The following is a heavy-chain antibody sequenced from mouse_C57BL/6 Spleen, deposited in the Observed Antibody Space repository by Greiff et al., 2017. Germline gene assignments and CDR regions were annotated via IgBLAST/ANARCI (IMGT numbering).Heavy chain of an antibody. V-gene: IGHV1-55*01. Sequence: QVQLQQPGAELVKPGASVKMSCKASGYTFTSYWITWVKQRPGQGLEWIGDIYPGSGSTNYNEKFKSKATLTVDTSSSTAYMQLSRLTSEDSAAFYDASAYDSSYGDFDYWGQGTTLTVSS. J-gene: IGHJ2*01. CDR1: GYTFTSYW. CDR2: IYPGSGST. CDR3: ASAYDSSYGDFDY. D-gene: IGHD1-1*01.